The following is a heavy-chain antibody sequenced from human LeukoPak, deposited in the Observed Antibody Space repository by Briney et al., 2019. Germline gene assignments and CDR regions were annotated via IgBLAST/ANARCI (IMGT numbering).Heavy chain of an antibody. Sequence: ASVKVSCKTSGYTFTSYGISWVRQAPGQGLEWMGWISAYRGDTNYAQKFQGRVTMTTDTSTSTAYMELRSPRVDDTAVYYCARDGFFGSGIVGAFDIWGQGTMVTVSS. CDR1: GYTFTSYG. J-gene: IGHJ3*02. CDR2: ISAYRGDT. CDR3: ARDGFFGSGIVGAFDI. D-gene: IGHD3-10*01. V-gene: IGHV1-18*01.